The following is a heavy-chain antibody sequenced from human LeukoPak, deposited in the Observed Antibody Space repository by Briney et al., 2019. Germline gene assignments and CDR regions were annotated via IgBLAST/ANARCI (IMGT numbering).Heavy chain of an antibody. CDR1: GFTFSSYA. CDR3: AKDGLRFLEWYLGYFDL. V-gene: IGHV3-23*01. D-gene: IGHD3-3*01. Sequence: GGSLRLSCAASGFTFSSYAMSWVRQTPGKGLEWVPSISGSGGSTNYADSVTGRFTISRGNSNNTLYLQMNSLRADDTAVYYCAKDGLRFLEWYLGYFDLWGRGTLVTVSS. J-gene: IGHJ2*01. CDR2: ISGSGGST.